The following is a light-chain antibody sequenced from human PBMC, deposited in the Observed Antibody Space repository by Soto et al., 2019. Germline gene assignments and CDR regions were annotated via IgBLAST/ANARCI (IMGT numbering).Light chain of an antibody. CDR1: SSNIGNND. CDR3: GTWDSSLIAAL. J-gene: IGLJ2*01. CDR2: DDN. Sequence: QSALTQPPSVSAAPGQKVTISCSGSSSNIGNNDVSWYQQLPGTVPKLLIYDDNKRSSGIPDRFSGSKSGTSATLGITGLQTGDEADYYCGTWDSSLIAALFGGGTKLTVL. V-gene: IGLV1-51*01.